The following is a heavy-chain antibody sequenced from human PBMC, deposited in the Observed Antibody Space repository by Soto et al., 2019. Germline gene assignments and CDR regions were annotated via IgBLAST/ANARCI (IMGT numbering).Heavy chain of an antibody. CDR1: GDSVSSNSAA. V-gene: IGHV6-1*01. Sequence: SPTLSLTCAISGDSVSSNSAAWNWIRQSPSRGLEWLGRTYYRSKWYNDYAVSVKSRITINPDTSKNQFSLQLNSVTPEDTAVYYCARGGGYSGYDGDNWFDPWGQGTLVTVFS. D-gene: IGHD5-12*01. J-gene: IGHJ5*02. CDR2: TYYRSKWYN. CDR3: ARGGGYSGYDGDNWFDP.